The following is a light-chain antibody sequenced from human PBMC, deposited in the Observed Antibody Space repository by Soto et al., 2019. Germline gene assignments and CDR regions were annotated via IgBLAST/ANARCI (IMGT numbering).Light chain of an antibody. Sequence: QSVLTQPASVSGSPGQSITISCTGTSSDVGSYNLVSWYQQLPGKAPKLIIYEVSKRPSGVSNRFSGSKSGNTASLTISGLQAEDEADYYCCSYAGSSSYVFGTGTKVTVL. CDR1: SSDVGSYNL. CDR3: CSYAGSSSYV. J-gene: IGLJ1*01. V-gene: IGLV2-23*02. CDR2: EVS.